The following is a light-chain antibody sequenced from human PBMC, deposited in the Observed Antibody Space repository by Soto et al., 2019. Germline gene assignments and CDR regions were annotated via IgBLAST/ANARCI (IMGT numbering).Light chain of an antibody. V-gene: IGLV2-14*01. J-gene: IGLJ3*02. CDR1: SSDIGGYNR. CDR3: SSYRGSSAFEWV. Sequence: QSVLTQPASVSGSPGQSITISCTGTSSDIGGYNRVSWYQQHPGKVPKLMIYEVSNRPSGVSNRFSGSKSGNTASLTISGLQADDEADYYCSSYRGSSAFEWVFGGGTKLTVL. CDR2: EVS.